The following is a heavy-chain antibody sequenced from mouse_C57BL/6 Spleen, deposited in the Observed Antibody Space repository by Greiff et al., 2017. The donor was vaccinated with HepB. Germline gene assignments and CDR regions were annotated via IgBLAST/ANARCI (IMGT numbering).Heavy chain of an antibody. CDR1: GYTFTSYW. CDR3: ASLYDSCAY. J-gene: IGHJ3*01. Sequence: VQLPQSGAELVRPGSSVKLSCKASGYTFTSYWMHWVKQRPIQGLEWIGNIDPSDSETHYNQKFKDKATLTVDKSSSTAYMQLSSLTSEDSAVYYCASLYDSCAYWGQGTLVTVSA. CDR2: IDPSDSET. V-gene: IGHV1-52*01. D-gene: IGHD2-3*01.